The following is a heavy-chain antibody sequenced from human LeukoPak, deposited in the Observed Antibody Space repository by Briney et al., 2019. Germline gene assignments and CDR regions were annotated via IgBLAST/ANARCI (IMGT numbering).Heavy chain of an antibody. D-gene: IGHD6-6*01. CDR3: ARGSIAARNDAFDI. CDR2: IYYSGST. V-gene: IGHV4-39*01. J-gene: IGHJ3*02. CDR1: GASISRSGYQ. Sequence: SETLSLTCTVSGASISRSGYQWGWIRQPPGKGLEWIGNIYYSGSTYYNPSLKSRVTISVDTSKNQFSLKLSSVTAADTAVYYCARGSIAARNDAFDIWGQGTMVTVSS.